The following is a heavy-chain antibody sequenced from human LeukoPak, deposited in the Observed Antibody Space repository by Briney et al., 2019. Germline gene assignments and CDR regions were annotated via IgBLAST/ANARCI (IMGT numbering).Heavy chain of an antibody. J-gene: IGHJ6*02. V-gene: IGHV4-34*01. CDR3: ARGRGYSSSWYSPPTYYYYGMDV. D-gene: IGHD6-13*01. Sequence: PSETLSLTCAVYGGSFSGYYWSWIRQPPGKGLEWIGEINHSGSTNYNPSLKSRVTISVDTSKNQFSLKLSSVTAADTAVYYCARGRGYSSSWYSPPTYYYYGMDVWGQGTTVTVSS. CDR2: INHSGST. CDR1: GGSFSGYY.